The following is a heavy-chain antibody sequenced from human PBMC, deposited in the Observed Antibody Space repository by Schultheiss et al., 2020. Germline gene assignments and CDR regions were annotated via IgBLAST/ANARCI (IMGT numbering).Heavy chain of an antibody. V-gene: IGHV3-33*01. Sequence: GGSLRLSCAASGFTFSSYGMHWVRQAPGKELEWVAVIWYDGSNKYYADSVKGRFTISRDNSKNTLYLQMKSLRAEDTAVYYCARDGDIVATMVYGFDYWGQGTLVTVSS. CDR2: IWYDGSNK. J-gene: IGHJ4*02. CDR3: ARDGDIVATMVYGFDY. D-gene: IGHD5-12*01. CDR1: GFTFSSYG.